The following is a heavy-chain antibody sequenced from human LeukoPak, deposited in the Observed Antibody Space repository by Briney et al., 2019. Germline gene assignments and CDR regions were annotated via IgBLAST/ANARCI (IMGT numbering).Heavy chain of an antibody. D-gene: IGHD1-1*01. CDR2: IYYSGST. Sequence: SETLSLTCTVSGGSISSYYWSWIRQPPGKGLEWIGYIYYSGSTNYNPSLKSRVTMSVDTSKNQFSLKLSSVTAADTAVYYCARGTYNWNDVPHWYFDLWGRGTLVTVSS. V-gene: IGHV4-59*12. CDR3: ARGTYNWNDVPHWYFDL. J-gene: IGHJ2*01. CDR1: GGSISSYY.